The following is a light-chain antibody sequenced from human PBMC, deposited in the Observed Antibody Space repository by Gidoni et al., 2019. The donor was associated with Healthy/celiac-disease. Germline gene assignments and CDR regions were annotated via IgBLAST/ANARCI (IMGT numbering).Light chain of an antibody. CDR3: QQYDNLPVT. Sequence: DIQMTQSPSSLSASVGDRVTITCQASQDISNYLNWYQQKPGKAPKLLIYDAANVETGVPSRFSGSGAGTDFTFNISSLQPEDIATYYCQQYDNLPVTFGQGTRLEIK. V-gene: IGKV1-33*01. J-gene: IGKJ5*01. CDR2: DAA. CDR1: QDISNY.